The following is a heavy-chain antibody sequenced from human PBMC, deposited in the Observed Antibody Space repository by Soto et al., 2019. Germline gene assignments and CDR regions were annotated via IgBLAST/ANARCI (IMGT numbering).Heavy chain of an antibody. D-gene: IGHD3-3*01. J-gene: IGHJ4*02. CDR2: IKEDGSET. V-gene: IGHV3-7*03. CDR3: ARAITLFGVIMEFDY. Sequence: GGSLRLSCAASGFSFSHYWMNWVRQAPGKGLEWVASIKEDGSETNYVDSVKGRFTLSRDNAKMSLYPQMNSLRAEDTALYYCARAITLFGVIMEFDYWGQGAQVTVSS. CDR1: GFSFSHYW.